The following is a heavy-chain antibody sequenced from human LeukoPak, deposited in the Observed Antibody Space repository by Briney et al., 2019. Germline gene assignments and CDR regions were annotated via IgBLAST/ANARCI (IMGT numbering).Heavy chain of an antibody. CDR3: ARDRNTGSSYENLFEY. CDR1: GFTFSSYW. Sequence: GGSLRLSCAASGFTFSSYWMHWVRQAPGKGLVWVSRINSDGSSTSNADSVKGRFTISRDNAKNTLYLQMNSLRAEDTSVYYCARDRNTGSSYENLFEYWGQGSLVTVSS. CDR2: INSDGSST. V-gene: IGHV3-74*01. J-gene: IGHJ4*02. D-gene: IGHD1-26*01.